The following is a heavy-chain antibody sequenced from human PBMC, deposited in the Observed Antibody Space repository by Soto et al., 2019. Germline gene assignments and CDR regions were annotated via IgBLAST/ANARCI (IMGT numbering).Heavy chain of an antibody. J-gene: IGHJ6*02. CDR1: CGSISSGGYY. CDR3: ARAPGRMMNALRYYYGLDV. D-gene: IGHD2-8*01. Sequence: QVQLQESGPGLVKPAETLSFTCNVSCGSISSGGYYWSWIRQLPGKGLEWIVYTYHRGGTYYNPALKRLITISVDTSKNQFSLKMTSVTAADPAVYFCARAPGRMMNALRYYYGLDVWGQGTTVTVSS. CDR2: TYHRGGT. V-gene: IGHV4-31*01.